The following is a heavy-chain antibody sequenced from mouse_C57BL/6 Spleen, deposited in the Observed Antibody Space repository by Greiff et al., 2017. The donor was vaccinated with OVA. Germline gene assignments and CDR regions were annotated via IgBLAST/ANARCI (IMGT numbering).Heavy chain of an antibody. V-gene: IGHV1-55*01. D-gene: IGHD1-1*01. CDR3: ARYYGSSYADFDY. CDR2: IYPGSGST. Sequence: QVQLQQPGAELVKPGASVKMSCKASGYTFTFYWITWVKQRPGQGLEWIGDIYPGSGSTNYNEKFKSKATLTVDTSSSTAYMQLSSLTSEDSAVYYCARYYGSSYADFDYWGQGTTLTVSS. CDR1: GYTFTFYW. J-gene: IGHJ2*01.